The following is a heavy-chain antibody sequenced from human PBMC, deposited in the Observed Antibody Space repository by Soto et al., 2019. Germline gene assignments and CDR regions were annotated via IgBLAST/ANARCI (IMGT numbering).Heavy chain of an antibody. J-gene: IGHJ3*02. CDR1: GGTFSSYT. V-gene: IGHV1-69*02. Sequence: QVQLVQSGAEVKKPGSSVEVSCKASGGTFSSYTISWVRQAPGQGLEWMGRIIPILGIANYAQKFQGRVTITADKSTSTAYMEMSSLRSEDTAVYYCASPRDCSGGSCYLGDAFDIWGQGTMVTVSS. CDR2: IIPILGIA. D-gene: IGHD2-15*01. CDR3: ASPRDCSGGSCYLGDAFDI.